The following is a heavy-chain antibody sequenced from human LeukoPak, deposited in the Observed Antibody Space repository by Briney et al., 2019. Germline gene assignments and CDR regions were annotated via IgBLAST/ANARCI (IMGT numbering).Heavy chain of an antibody. D-gene: IGHD3-10*01. CDR1: GFTFDDYA. J-gene: IGHJ4*02. Sequence: GRSLRLSCAASGFTFDDYAMYWVRQVPGKGLEWVSGINWNGGVIGYADSVKGRFTISRDNSKNTLYLQMNSLRAEDTAVYYCAKDRARFGELSAFDYWGQGTLVTVSS. CDR2: INWNGGVI. CDR3: AKDRARFGELSAFDY. V-gene: IGHV3-9*01.